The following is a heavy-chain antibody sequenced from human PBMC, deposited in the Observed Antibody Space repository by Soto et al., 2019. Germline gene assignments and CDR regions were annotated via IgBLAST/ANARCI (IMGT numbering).Heavy chain of an antibody. CDR1: GGSISSYY. J-gene: IGHJ4*02. D-gene: IGHD3-22*01. CDR3: ARGPKYYYDSSGYYYSVYYFDY. Sequence: SETLSLTCTVSGGSISSYYWSWIRQPPGKGLEWIGYIYYSGSTNYNPSLKSRVTISVDTSMNQFSLKLSYVTAADTAVYYCARGPKYYYDSSGYYYSVYYFDYWGQGTLVTVSS. V-gene: IGHV4-59*01. CDR2: IYYSGST.